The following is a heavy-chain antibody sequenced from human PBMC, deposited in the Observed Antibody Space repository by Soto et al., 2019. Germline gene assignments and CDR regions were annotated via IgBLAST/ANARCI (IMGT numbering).Heavy chain of an antibody. J-gene: IGHJ3*02. V-gene: IGHV4-39*01. CDR2: IYYSVST. Sequence: SETQSLTCSFCVFSIISINYYWCCIRQPPGNWLELIVSIYYSVSTSYNSSLKIRVTISVDTSKNQFSLRLSSVTAADTAVYYCARRNLGAFDIWGQGKMVNVSS. D-gene: IGHD1-7*01. CDR3: ARRNLGAFDI. CDR1: VFSIISINYY.